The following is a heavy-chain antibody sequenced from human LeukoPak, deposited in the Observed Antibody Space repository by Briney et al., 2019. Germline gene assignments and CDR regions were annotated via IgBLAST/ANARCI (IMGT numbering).Heavy chain of an antibody. CDR3: AKDTVTTDPY. V-gene: IGHV3-23*01. CDR2: ISRSGGDT. J-gene: IGHJ4*02. Sequence: GGSLRLSCAASGFTLTDLAMTWVRQAPGKGLEWVSAISRSGGDTYHADSVRGRFTISRDTAKNTLYLQMSSLRAADTGVYYCAKDTVTTDPYWGQGTLVTVSS. D-gene: IGHD4-17*01. CDR1: GFTLTDLA.